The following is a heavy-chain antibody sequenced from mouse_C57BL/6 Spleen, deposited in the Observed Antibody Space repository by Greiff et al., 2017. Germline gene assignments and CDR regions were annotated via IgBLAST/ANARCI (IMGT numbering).Heavy chain of an antibody. V-gene: IGHV1-82*01. CDR2: IYPGDGDT. Sequence: VKLQESGPELVKPGASVKISCKASGYAFSSSWMNWVKQRPGKGLEWIGRIYPGDGDTNYNGKFKGKATLTADKSSSTAYMQLSSLTSEDSAVYFCASWRAKTGTDYWGQGTTLTVSS. J-gene: IGHJ2*01. CDR3: ASWRAKTGTDY. D-gene: IGHD4-1*01. CDR1: GYAFSSSW.